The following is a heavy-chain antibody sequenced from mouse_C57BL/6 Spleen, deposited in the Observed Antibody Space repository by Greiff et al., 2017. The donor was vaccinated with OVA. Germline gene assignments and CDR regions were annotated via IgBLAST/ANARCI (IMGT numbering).Heavy chain of an antibody. CDR3: ARRDYDGVDY. CDR1: GYTFTDYY. Sequence: EVQLQQSGPELVKPGASVKISCKASGYTFTDYYMNWVKQSHGKSLEWIGDINPNNGGTSYNQKFKGKATLTVDKSSSTAYMELRSLTSEDSAVYYCARRDYDGVDYWGQGTTLTVSS. CDR2: INPNNGGT. J-gene: IGHJ2*01. D-gene: IGHD2-4*01. V-gene: IGHV1-26*01.